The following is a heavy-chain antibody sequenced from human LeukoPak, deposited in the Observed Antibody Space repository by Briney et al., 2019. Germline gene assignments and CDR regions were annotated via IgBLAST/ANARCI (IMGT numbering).Heavy chain of an antibody. CDR1: GLTFSSYN. CDR3: ARTYGSGSLDY. J-gene: IGHJ4*02. V-gene: IGHV3-21*01. D-gene: IGHD2-15*01. CDR2: ISTSSSYI. Sequence: PGGSLRLSCAASGLTFSSYNMNWVRQAPGKGLEWVSSISTSSSYIYYADSVKGRFTISRDNSNNTLYLQMNSLRAEDTAVYYCARTYGSGSLDYGGQGTLVTVSS.